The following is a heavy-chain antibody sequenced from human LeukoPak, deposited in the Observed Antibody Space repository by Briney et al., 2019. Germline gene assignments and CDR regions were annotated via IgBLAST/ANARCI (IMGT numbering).Heavy chain of an antibody. Sequence: PGGSLKLSCAASGFTFSGSAMHRVRQASGKGLEWVGRIRSKANSYATAYAASVKGRFTISRDDSKNTAYLQMNSLKTEDTAVYYCTRLPNYGDNWFDPWGQGTLVTVSS. J-gene: IGHJ5*02. CDR1: GFTFSGSA. CDR2: IRSKANSYAT. CDR3: TRLPNYGDNWFDP. D-gene: IGHD3-16*01. V-gene: IGHV3-73*01.